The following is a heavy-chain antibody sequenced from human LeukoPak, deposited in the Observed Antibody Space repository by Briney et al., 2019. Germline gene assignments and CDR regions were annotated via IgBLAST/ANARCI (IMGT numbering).Heavy chain of an antibody. D-gene: IGHD5-18*01. CDR1: GFTFSSYG. V-gene: IGHV3-20*04. Sequence: PGRSLRLSCAASGFTFSSYGMHWVRQAPGKGLEWVSGINWNGGRTGYADSVKGRFTISRDNAKNSLYLQMNSLRAEDTALYYCARDLRGYSYGHWYFDLWGRGTLVTVSS. J-gene: IGHJ2*01. CDR3: ARDLRGYSYGHWYFDL. CDR2: INWNGGRT.